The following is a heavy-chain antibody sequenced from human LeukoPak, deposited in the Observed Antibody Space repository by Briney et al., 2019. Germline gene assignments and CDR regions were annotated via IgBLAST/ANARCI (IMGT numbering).Heavy chain of an antibody. Sequence: PSETLSLTCTVSGGSIINYYWSWIRQPPGEGLEWIGYISSSGSTTYNPSLKSRVTISVDTSKNQFSLKLTSVTAADTAVYYCARETSQKGAHYMDVWGKGTTVTISS. V-gene: IGHV4-59*01. J-gene: IGHJ6*03. CDR2: ISSSGST. CDR1: GGSIINYY. CDR3: ARETSQKGAHYMDV. D-gene: IGHD3-16*01.